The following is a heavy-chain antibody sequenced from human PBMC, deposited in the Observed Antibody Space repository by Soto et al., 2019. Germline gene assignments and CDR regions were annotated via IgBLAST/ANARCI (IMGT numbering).Heavy chain of an antibody. Sequence: QVQPGQSGAEVKKPGASVKVSCKASGYTFTSSGMSWVRQAPGQGLEWMGWISAHTGSSEYAQRFQGRVTMTTDRSTSTAYMELRSLRSDDTAVYYCARAFFYQGSDSRGYSFDAFDFWGPGTLVTVSS. D-gene: IGHD3-22*01. CDR2: ISAHTGSS. J-gene: IGHJ3*01. V-gene: IGHV1-18*01. CDR1: GYTFTSSG. CDR3: ARAFFYQGSDSRGYSFDAFDF.